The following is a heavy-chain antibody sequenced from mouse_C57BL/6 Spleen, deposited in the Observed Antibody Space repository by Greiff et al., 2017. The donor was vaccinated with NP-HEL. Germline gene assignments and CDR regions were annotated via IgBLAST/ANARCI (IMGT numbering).Heavy chain of an antibody. D-gene: IGHD2-4*01. CDR1: GFSLTSYG. J-gene: IGHJ4*01. CDR2: IWSGGST. Sequence: QVQLQQSGPGLVQPSQSLSITCPVSGFSLTSYGVPWVRPSPGKGLGWLGVIWSGGSTGHNAAFISQLGIRQDNSKSQVFFKMNSLQADDTSIYYCARNSPYDYPYAMDYWGQGTSGTVSP. CDR3: ARNSPYDYPYAMDY. V-gene: IGHV2-2*01.